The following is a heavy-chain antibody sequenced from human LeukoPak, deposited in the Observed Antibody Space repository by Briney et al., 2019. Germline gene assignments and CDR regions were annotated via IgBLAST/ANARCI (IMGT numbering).Heavy chain of an antibody. D-gene: IGHD1-20*01. Sequence: GGSLRLSCAASASGVAFTSHSMNWVRQAPGKGLEWIPYIHSSGDYIFYADSAKGRFTVSRDNARNSLYLQMNSLRADDTAIYYCAREYNSRATFDYWGQGTLVTVSS. CDR3: AREYNSRATFDY. CDR2: IHSSGDYI. V-gene: IGHV3-21*05. CDR1: ASGVAFTSHS. J-gene: IGHJ4*02.